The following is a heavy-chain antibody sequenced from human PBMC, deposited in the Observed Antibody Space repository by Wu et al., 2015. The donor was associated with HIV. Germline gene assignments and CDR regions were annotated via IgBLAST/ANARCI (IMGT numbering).Heavy chain of an antibody. J-gene: IGHJ4*02. CDR2: IIPIFGTA. Sequence: QVQLVQSGAEVKKPGSSVKVSCKASGGTFSSYAISWVRQAPGQGLEWMGRIIPIFGTANYAQKFQGRVTITADESTSTAYMELSSLRSEDTAVYYCASQPPHYDILTGYSVPLGYWGQGTLVTVSS. D-gene: IGHD3-9*01. CDR3: ASQPPHYDILTGYSVPLGY. V-gene: IGHV1-69*13. CDR1: GGTFSSYA.